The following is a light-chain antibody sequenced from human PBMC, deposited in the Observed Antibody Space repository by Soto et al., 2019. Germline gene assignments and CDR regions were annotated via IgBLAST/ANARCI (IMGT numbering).Light chain of an antibody. Sequence: QSVLTQPASVSGSPGQSITISCTGTSSDVGGYDHVSWYQQHPGKAPKLMIYDVSNRPSGVSNRFSGSKSGNTASLAVSGLQAEDEADYYCSSYTSRDTLGFGGGTKVTVL. J-gene: IGLJ3*02. V-gene: IGLV2-14*03. CDR2: DVS. CDR1: SSDVGGYDH. CDR3: SSYTSRDTLG.